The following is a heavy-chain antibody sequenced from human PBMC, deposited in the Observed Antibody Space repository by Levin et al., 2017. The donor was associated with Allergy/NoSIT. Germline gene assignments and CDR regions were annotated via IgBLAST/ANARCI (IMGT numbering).Heavy chain of an antibody. CDR3: ARFPDYYDSSGHFYDS. V-gene: IGHV4-30-4*01. D-gene: IGHD3-22*01. CDR2: IYYSGST. Sequence: SETLSLTCTVSGASISSGDYYWNWIRQPPGKGLEWIGYIYYSGSTSYNPSLKSRLTISVDTSRNQFSLKLSSVTAADTAVYYCARFPDYYDSSGHFYDSWGQGTLVTVSS. CDR1: GASISSGDYY. J-gene: IGHJ5*01.